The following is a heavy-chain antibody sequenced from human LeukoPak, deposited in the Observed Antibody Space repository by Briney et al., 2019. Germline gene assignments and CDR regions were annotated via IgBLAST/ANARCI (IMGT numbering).Heavy chain of an antibody. D-gene: IGHD4-17*01. CDR2: ISSSTSTI. V-gene: IGHV3-48*01. Sequence: PGGSLRLSCAASGFTFSSYSMNWVRQAPGKGLEWVSYISSSTSTIYYADSVKGRFTISRDNAKNSLSLQMNSLRVEDTAVYYCASLYGEVLDYWGQGTLVTVSS. CDR3: ASLYGEVLDY. CDR1: GFTFSSYS. J-gene: IGHJ4*02.